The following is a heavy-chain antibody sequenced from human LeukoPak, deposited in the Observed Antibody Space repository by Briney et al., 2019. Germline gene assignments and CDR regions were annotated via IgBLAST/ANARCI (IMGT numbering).Heavy chain of an antibody. J-gene: IGHJ4*02. CDR2: ISYSGST. CDR3: AGHHPRNTVDF. CDR1: GGSISSYY. V-gene: IGHV4-59*08. D-gene: IGHD2/OR15-2a*01. Sequence: PSETLSLTCTVSGGSISSYYWSGIRQPPGKGLEWIGYISYSGSTNYNPSLKSRVTISLDTSKNQFSLKLSSVTAADTAVYYCAGHHPRNTVDFWGQGTLVTVSS.